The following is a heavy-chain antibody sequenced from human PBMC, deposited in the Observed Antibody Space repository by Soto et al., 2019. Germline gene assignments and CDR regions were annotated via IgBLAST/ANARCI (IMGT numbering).Heavy chain of an antibody. D-gene: IGHD5-12*01. CDR1: GDSITGGDY. J-gene: IGHJ4*02. CDR3: ARLPYSYSGYDETYFDY. Sequence: SETLSLSCAVSGDSITGGDYWGWIRKPPGKGLEWIGSIYHSGSTYYNPSLKSRVTISVDTPQKLFSLKLSSVTAADTAVYYCARLPYSYSGYDETYFDYWGQGNLVTVSS. V-gene: IGHV4-38-2*01. CDR2: IYHSGST.